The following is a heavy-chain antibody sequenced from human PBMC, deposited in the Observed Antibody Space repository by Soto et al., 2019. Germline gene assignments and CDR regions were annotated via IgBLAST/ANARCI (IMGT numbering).Heavy chain of an antibody. CDR2: IIPILGIA. Sequence: QVQLVQSGAEVKKPGSSVKVSCKASGGTFSSYTISWVRQAPGQGLEWMGRIIPILGIANDAQKFQGRVTITADKSTSTAYMELSSLRSEDTAVYYCATKEGGYCSGGSGQHFDYWGQGTMVTVSS. CDR1: GGTFSSYT. J-gene: IGHJ4*02. CDR3: ATKEGGYCSGGSGQHFDY. D-gene: IGHD2-15*01. V-gene: IGHV1-69*02.